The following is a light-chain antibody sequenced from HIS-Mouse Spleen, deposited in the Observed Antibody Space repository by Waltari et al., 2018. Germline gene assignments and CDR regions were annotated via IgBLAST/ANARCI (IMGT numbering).Light chain of an antibody. CDR1: SSDVGGYNL. V-gene: IGLV2-23*01. CDR3: CSYAGSSTVV. CDR2: EGS. Sequence: QSALTQPASVSGSPRQSITISCTGTSSDVGGYNLVSWYQQHPGKAPKLMIYEGSKRPSGVSNRFSGSKSGNTASLTISGLQAEDEADYYCCSYAGSSTVVFGGGTKLTVL. J-gene: IGLJ2*01.